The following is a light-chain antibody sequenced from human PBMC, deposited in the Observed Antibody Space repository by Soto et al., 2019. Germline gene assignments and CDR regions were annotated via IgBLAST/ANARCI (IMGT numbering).Light chain of an antibody. CDR2: EVS. CDR3: TSYAGSNPVV. J-gene: IGLJ2*01. V-gene: IGLV2-8*01. CDR1: SSDVGRYNY. Sequence: QSALTQPPSASGSRGQSITISCTGTSSDVGRYNYVSWYQQHPGKAPKLMIYEVSQRPSGVPDRFSGSKSGNTASLTVSGLQAEDEADYYCTSYAGSNPVVFGGGTKLTLL.